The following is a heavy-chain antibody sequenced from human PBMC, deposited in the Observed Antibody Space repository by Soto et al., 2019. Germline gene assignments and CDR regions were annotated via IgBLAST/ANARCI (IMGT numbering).Heavy chain of an antibody. D-gene: IGHD6-19*01. J-gene: IGHJ4*02. CDR2: INSDGSII. CDR1: GFAFSGFG. CDR3: AIDLPHRSGRGYYFGV. V-gene: IGHV3-48*03. Sequence: EVQLVESGGGLVEPGGSLRLSCAASGFAFSGFGMDWVRQAPGKGLEWISYINSDGSIIYYEDSMQGRFTISRDNAKNALNLQTHSARAGITATYYCAIDLPHRSGRGYYFGVWGQADVVSVS.